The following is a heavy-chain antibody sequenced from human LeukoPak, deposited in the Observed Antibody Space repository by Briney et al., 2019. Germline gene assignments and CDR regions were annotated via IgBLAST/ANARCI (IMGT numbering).Heavy chain of an antibody. V-gene: IGHV3-9*01. Sequence: GRSLRLSCAASGFTFDDYAMHWVRQAPGKGLEWVSGISWNSGSIGYADSVKGRFTISRDNAKNTLYLQMNSLRAEDTAVHYCARVSSSSWWALDYWGQGTLVTVSS. CDR1: GFTFDDYA. J-gene: IGHJ4*02. CDR2: ISWNSGSI. CDR3: ARVSSSSWWALDY. D-gene: IGHD6-13*01.